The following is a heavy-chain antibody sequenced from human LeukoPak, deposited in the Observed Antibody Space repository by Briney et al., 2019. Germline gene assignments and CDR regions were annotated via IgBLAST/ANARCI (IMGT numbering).Heavy chain of an antibody. CDR1: GFTVSTYY. CDR3: ARIYFGHAFDI. D-gene: IGHD3-9*01. V-gene: IGHV3-53*01. Sequence: GGSLRLSCASSGFTVSTYYMSWVRQAPGKGLEWVSVIYSGGSTYYADSVKGRLTISRDNSKNTLYLQMNSLRAEDTAVYYCARIYFGHAFDIWGQGTMVTVSS. J-gene: IGHJ3*02. CDR2: IYSGGST.